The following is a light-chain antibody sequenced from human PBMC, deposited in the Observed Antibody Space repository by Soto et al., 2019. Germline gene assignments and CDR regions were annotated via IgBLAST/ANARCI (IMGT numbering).Light chain of an antibody. V-gene: IGKV3-20*01. CDR3: QQYGSSPRT. Sequence: NVLTQSPGTLSLSPGERATLSCRASQSVSSSYLAWYQQKPGQAPRLLTYGASSRATGITDRFSGSGSGKNFTLTISRLEPEDIAVYYCQQYGSSPRTFGQGTKVDIK. CDR1: QSVSSSY. J-gene: IGKJ1*01. CDR2: GAS.